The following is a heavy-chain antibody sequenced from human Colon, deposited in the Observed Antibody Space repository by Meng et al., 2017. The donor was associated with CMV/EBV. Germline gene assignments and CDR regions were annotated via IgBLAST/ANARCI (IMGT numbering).Heavy chain of an antibody. D-gene: IGHD3-3*01. J-gene: IGHJ4*01. CDR2: ISGYNGNT. Sequence: CKTYGYTLTNSGISLVRQAPGQGLEWMGWISGYNGNTKYAQKFQGRVTMTIDPSAPPAYMELTILRSDHTAVYFCATAPVADTIFDHWG. CDR3: ATAPVADTIFDH. V-gene: IGHV1-18*01. CDR1: GYTLTNSG.